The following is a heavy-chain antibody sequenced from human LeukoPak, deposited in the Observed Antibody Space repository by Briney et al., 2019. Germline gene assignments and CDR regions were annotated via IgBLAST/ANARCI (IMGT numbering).Heavy chain of an antibody. CDR2: INSDGSST. D-gene: IGHD5-12*01. V-gene: IGHV3-74*01. Sequence: GALGLSCAAPGFPFHSYWMHWVRQAPGEGLVWVSRINSDGSSTSYADSVKGRFTISRDNAKNTLYLQMNSLRAEDTAVYYCALEGLATSDAFDIWGQGTMVTVSS. CDR3: ALEGLATSDAFDI. J-gene: IGHJ3*02. CDR1: GFPFHSYW.